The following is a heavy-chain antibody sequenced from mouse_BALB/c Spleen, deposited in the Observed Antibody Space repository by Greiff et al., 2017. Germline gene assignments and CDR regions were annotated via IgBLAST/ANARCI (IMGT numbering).Heavy chain of an antibody. CDR1: GYTFTSYW. CDR3: ARCTYGSSYYFDY. Sequence: VQLQQSGAELVKPGASVKLSCKASGYTFTSYWMHWVKQRPGQGLEWIGEINPSNGRTNYNEKFKSKATLTVDKSSSTAYMQLSSLTSEDSAVYYCARCTYGSSYYFDYWGQGTTLTVSS. J-gene: IGHJ2*01. V-gene: IGHV1S81*02. D-gene: IGHD1-1*01. CDR2: INPSNGRT.